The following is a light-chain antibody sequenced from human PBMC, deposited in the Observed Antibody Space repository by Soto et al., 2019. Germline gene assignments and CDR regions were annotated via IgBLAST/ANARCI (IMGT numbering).Light chain of an antibody. CDR2: DAS. CDR3: QQYGVSPRT. V-gene: IGKV3-20*01. CDR1: QSVSTN. Sequence: VMTQSPGTLSVSPGETATLSCGTSQSVSTNLAWYQQKPGQPPRLLIYDASTRATGIPARFRGSGSGIDFTLTISRLEPEDFAVYYCQQYGVSPRTFGQGTKVEIK. J-gene: IGKJ1*01.